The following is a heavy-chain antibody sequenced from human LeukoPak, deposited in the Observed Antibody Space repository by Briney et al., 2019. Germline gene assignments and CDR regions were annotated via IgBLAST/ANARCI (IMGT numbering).Heavy chain of an antibody. Sequence: GGSLRLSCAASGFTFRSYSMNWVRQAPGKGLEWVTYISSSSSVIYYADSVKGRFTISRDNAKNSLYLQMNSLRAEDTAVYYCARDRRFGVDPWGQGTLVTVSS. CDR1: GFTFRSYS. CDR2: ISSSSSVI. D-gene: IGHD3-10*01. V-gene: IGHV3-48*04. J-gene: IGHJ5*02. CDR3: ARDRRFGVDP.